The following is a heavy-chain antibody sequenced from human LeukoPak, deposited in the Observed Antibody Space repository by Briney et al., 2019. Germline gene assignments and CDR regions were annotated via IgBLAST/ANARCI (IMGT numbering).Heavy chain of an antibody. CDR3: AGERGEEYSSGWYKRNYFDN. Sequence: SETLSLTCTVSGDSISSSSYYWSWIRQPPGKGLEWIGYIYYSGSTNYNPSLKSRVAISADMSKNQFSLKLTSVTGADTAVYYCAGERGEEYSSGWYKRNYFDNWGQGIRVTVSS. CDR1: GDSISSSSYY. J-gene: IGHJ4*02. D-gene: IGHD6-19*01. V-gene: IGHV4-61*05. CDR2: IYYSGST.